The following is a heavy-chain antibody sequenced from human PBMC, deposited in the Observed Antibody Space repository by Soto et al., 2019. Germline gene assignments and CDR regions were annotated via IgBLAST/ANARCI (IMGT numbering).Heavy chain of an antibody. J-gene: IGHJ6*01. CDR1: GFTFSSYG. V-gene: IGHV3-30*18. CDR3: AKVRMDDILTGYSRRDGMDV. CDR2: ISYDGSNK. D-gene: IGHD3-9*01. Sequence: QVQLVESGGGVVQPGRSLRLSCAASGFTFSSYGMHWVRQAPGKGLEWVAVISYDGSNKYYADSVKGRFTISRDNSKNTLYLQMNSLRAEDTAVYYCAKVRMDDILTGYSRRDGMDVW.